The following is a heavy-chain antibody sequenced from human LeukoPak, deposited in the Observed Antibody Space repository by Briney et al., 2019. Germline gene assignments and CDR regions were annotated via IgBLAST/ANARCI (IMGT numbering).Heavy chain of an antibody. Sequence: PSETLSLTCTVSGGSISTYFWSWIRQPPGKGLEWIGYIYHSGSTNYNPSLESRVTISVDKSKNQFSLKLSSVTAADTAVYYCSSYSGSSLEWGQGTLVTVSS. CDR3: SSYSGSSLE. D-gene: IGHD1-26*01. CDR2: IYHSGST. V-gene: IGHV4-59*12. CDR1: GGSISTYF. J-gene: IGHJ4*02.